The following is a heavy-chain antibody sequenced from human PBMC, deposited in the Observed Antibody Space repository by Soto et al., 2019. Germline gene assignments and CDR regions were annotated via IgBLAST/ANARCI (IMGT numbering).Heavy chain of an antibody. Sequence: PGGSLRLSCAASGFTFSNAWVNWVRQAPGKGLEWVGRIKSKTDGGTTDYAAPVKGRFTISRDDSKNTLYLQMNSLKTEDTAVYYCTTARGLTGSDWFDPWGQGTLVTVSS. CDR3: TTARGLTGSDWFDP. V-gene: IGHV3-15*07. CDR2: IKSKTDGGTT. D-gene: IGHD3-9*01. J-gene: IGHJ5*02. CDR1: GFTFSNAW.